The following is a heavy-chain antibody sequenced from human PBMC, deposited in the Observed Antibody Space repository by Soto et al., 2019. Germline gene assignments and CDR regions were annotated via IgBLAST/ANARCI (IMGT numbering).Heavy chain of an antibody. D-gene: IGHD6-13*01. V-gene: IGHV4-59*01. Sequence: SETLSLTCTVSGGPISTYYWSWIRQPPGKGLEWIGYINYNGRTNYNPSLKSRVTMSLDTSKNQFSLKLRSVTAADTAVFYCARSAGSSWFDYWGQGTLVTVSS. J-gene: IGHJ4*02. CDR1: GGPISTYY. CDR3: ARSAGSSWFDY. CDR2: INYNGRT.